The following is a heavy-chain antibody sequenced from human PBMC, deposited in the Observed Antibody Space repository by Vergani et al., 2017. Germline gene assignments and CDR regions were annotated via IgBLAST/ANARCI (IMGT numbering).Heavy chain of an antibody. CDR2: IKQDGSEK. D-gene: IGHD6-6*01. Sequence: DVQLVESGGGLVQPGGSLRLSCAASGFTFSSYWMSWVRQAPGEGLEWVAIIKQDGSEKYYVDSVKGRFTISRDNAENSLYLQMNSLRDEDTAVYYCARDPLLYSSSSGYYGMDVWGQGTTVTVSS. CDR1: GFTFSSYW. V-gene: IGHV3-7*01. J-gene: IGHJ6*02. CDR3: ARDPLLYSSSSGYYGMDV.